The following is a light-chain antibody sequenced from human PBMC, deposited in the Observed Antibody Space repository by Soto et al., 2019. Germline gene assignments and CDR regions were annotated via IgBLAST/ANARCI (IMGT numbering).Light chain of an antibody. Sequence: IVMTQVPNPLRRPPAEKAPDDFESGPKVLYSSNNKNYLAWYQQKPGQPPKLLIYWASTRESGVPDRFSGSGSGTDFTLTISSLQAEDVAVYYCQQYYSTPLTFGGGTKVDI. V-gene: IGKV4-1*01. J-gene: IGKJ4*01. CDR1: PKVLYSSNNKNY. CDR2: WAS. CDR3: QQYYSTPLT.